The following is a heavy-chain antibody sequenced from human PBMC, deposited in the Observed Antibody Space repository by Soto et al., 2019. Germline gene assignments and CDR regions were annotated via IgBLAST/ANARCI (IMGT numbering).Heavy chain of an antibody. V-gene: IGHV4-31*03. J-gene: IGHJ5*02. CDR1: GAALNSGNYY. CDR3: ARLRIATNNYKWLDP. D-gene: IGHD2-21*01. Sequence: PSETMSLTRSVSGAALNSGNYYWSWIRQVPAKGLEWIGHIYVTGAVDYNPSLRDRITISQDTSERQFSLNLRLVTAADTAVYYCARLRIATNNYKWLDPWGQGTLVTVSS. CDR2: IYVTGAV.